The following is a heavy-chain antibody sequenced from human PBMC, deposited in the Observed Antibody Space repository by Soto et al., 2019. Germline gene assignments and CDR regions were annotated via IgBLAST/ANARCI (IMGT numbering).Heavy chain of an antibody. D-gene: IGHD6-19*01. CDR3: ARRAVAGTNGYYYYGMDV. J-gene: IGHJ6*02. CDR1: GGSISSSSYY. CDR2: IYYSGST. V-gene: IGHV4-39*01. Sequence: QLQLQESGPGLVKPSETLSLTCTVSGGSISSSSYYWGWIRQPPGKGLEWIGSIYYSGSTYYNPSLKSRVTISVDTSKNQFSLKLSSVTAADTAVYYCARRAVAGTNGYYYYGMDVWGQGTTVTVSS.